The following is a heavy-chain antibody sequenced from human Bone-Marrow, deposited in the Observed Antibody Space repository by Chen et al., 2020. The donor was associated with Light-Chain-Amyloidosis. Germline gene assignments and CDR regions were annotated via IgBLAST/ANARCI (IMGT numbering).Heavy chain of an antibody. CDR3: ARDTYYYDNIDYYSWFDP. D-gene: IGHD3-22*01. Sequence: EVQLLESGGGLARPGGSLRLSCAASGFSFNDYAMSWVRQAPGKGLEWVSDISDSGGNTNYADSVKGRFTISRDNSKNTLYLDMNSLRVDDTALYYCARDTYYYDNIDYYSWFDPWGQGTLVTVSS. J-gene: IGHJ5*02. CDR2: ISDSGGNT. CDR1: GFSFNDYA. V-gene: IGHV3-23*01.